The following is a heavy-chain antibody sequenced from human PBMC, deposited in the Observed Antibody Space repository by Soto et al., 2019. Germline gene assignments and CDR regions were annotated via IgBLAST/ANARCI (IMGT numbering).Heavy chain of an antibody. CDR1: GGSISSGGYY. CDR3: AGCTNGVCYSAPQFDY. CDR2: IYYSGST. Sequence: QVQLQESGPGLVKPSQTLSLTCTVSGGSISSGGYYWSWIRQHPGKGLEWIGYIYYSGSTYYNPSLKSRVTISVDTSKKQFSLKLSSVTAADTAVYYCAGCTNGVCYSAPQFDYWGQGTLVTVSS. D-gene: IGHD2-8*01. J-gene: IGHJ4*02. V-gene: IGHV4-31*03.